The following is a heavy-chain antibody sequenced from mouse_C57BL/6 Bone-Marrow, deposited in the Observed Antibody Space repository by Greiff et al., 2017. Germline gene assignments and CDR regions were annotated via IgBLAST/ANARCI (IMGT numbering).Heavy chain of an antibody. CDR2: ISGGGGNT. Sequence: EVKLMESGGGLVKPGGSLKLSCAASGFTFSSYTMSWVRQTPEKRLEWVATISGGGGNTYYPDSVKGRFPISRDNAKNTLYLQMSSLGSEDTALYYCARRGGYGNYYFDYWGQGTTLTVS. D-gene: IGHD2-1*01. J-gene: IGHJ2*01. V-gene: IGHV5-9*01. CDR1: GFTFSSYT. CDR3: ARRGGYGNYYFDY.